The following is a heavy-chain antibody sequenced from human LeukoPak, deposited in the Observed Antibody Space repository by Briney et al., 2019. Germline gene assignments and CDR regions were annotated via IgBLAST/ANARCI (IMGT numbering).Heavy chain of an antibody. V-gene: IGHV1-18*01. D-gene: IGHD3-9*01. CDR3: ARGGDYDILTGFPSWVDY. Sequence: GASVKVSCKASGYTFTSCGISWVRQAPGQGLEWMGWISAYNGNTNYAQKLQGRVTMTTDTSTSTAYMEQRSLRSDDTAVYYCARGGDYDILTGFPSWVDYWGQGTLVTVSS. CDR1: GYTFTSCG. J-gene: IGHJ4*02. CDR2: ISAYNGNT.